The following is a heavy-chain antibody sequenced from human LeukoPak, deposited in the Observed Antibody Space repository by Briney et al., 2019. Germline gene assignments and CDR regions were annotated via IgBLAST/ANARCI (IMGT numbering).Heavy chain of an antibody. CDR1: GGSIGRYY. CDR3: ARAVPSGQYYFDY. J-gene: IGHJ4*02. V-gene: IGHV4-59*01. D-gene: IGHD5-12*01. Sequence: PSETLSLTCTVSGGSIGRYYWSWIQQPPGKGLEWIGHIYYSGSTNYNPSLKSRVTISVDTSKNQFSLKVSSVTAADTAVYYCARAVPSGQYYFDYWGQGTLVTVSS. CDR2: IYYSGST.